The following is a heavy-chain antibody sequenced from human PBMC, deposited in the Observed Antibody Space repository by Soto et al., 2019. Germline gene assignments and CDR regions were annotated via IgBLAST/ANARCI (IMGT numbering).Heavy chain of an antibody. J-gene: IGHJ6*02. CDR1: GFTFSSYG. CDR3: AKDLSRCTRTSYYYYGMDV. V-gene: IGHV3-30*18. Sequence: GGSLRLSCAASGFTFSSYGMHWVRQAPGKGLEWVAVISYDGSNKYYADSVKGRFTISRDNSKNTLYLQMNSLRAEDTAVYYCAKDLSRCTRTSYYYYGMDVWGQGTTVTVS. CDR2: ISYDGSNK. D-gene: IGHD2-8*01.